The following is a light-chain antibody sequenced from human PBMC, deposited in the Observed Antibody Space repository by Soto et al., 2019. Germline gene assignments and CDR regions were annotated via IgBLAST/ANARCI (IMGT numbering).Light chain of an antibody. CDR1: QNIYSN. CDR3: QQYNNWPRT. V-gene: IGKV3-15*01. J-gene: IGKJ1*01. CDR2: RAS. Sequence: ILLTQSPASLSVSPGVRWTLSRRASQNIYSNIAWYQQRPGQAPRLLIYRASTRATGVPARFSGSGSGTEFTLTISSLQSEDFAVYYCQQYNNWPRTFGQGTKVDIK.